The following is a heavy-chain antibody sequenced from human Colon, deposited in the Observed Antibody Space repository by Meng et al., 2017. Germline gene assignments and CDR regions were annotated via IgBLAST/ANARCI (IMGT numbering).Heavy chain of an antibody. CDR2: TFYTSTWNY. D-gene: IGHD3-10*02. J-gene: IGHJ4*02. V-gene: IGHV6-1*01. CDR1: GDSVSSTVA. CDR3: ARDWGDVRGGFDF. Sequence: QVKLQQSGPGLVKPSQTLSLTCAISGDSVSSTVAWNWIRQSPSRGLEWLGRTFYTSTWNYQYALSVKSRITINPDTSKNQVSLQLNSVTPEDAAVYYCARDWGDVRGGFDFWGQGTLVTVSS.